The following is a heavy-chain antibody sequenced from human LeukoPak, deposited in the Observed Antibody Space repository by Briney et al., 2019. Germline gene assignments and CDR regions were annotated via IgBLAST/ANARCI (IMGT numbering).Heavy chain of an antibody. J-gene: IGHJ6*02. D-gene: IGHD2-8*01. CDR1: VVSVNDYY. Sequence: SETLSLTCNVSVVSVNDYYWSWIRQPAGEGLEWIGRFSVSGSTSYNPSLTSRVTMSVDTSKNQFSLKLSSVTAADTAVYYCARNGFFCTNGICSTNYYYGMDVWGQGTTVTVSS. V-gene: IGHV4-4*07. CDR2: FSVSGST. CDR3: ARNGFFCTNGICSTNYYYGMDV.